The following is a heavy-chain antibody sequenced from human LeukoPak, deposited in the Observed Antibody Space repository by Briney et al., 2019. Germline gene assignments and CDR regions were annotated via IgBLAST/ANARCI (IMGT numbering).Heavy chain of an antibody. Sequence: LSETLPHTCTVSGGSISSYYWSWIRQPPGKGLEWIGYIYYSGSTNYNPSLKSRVTISLDTSRNQFSLKLSSVTAADTAVYYCAREGGSYDDSSGLLACWGQGTLVTVSS. CDR1: GGSISSYY. D-gene: IGHD3-22*01. CDR2: IYYSGST. V-gene: IGHV4-59*01. J-gene: IGHJ4*02. CDR3: AREGGSYDDSSGLLAC.